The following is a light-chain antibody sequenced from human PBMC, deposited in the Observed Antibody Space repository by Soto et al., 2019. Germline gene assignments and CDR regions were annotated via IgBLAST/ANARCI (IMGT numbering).Light chain of an antibody. Sequence: DIVLTQSPCSLSLSPGQRATLSCRASQSVDTTFFAWYQKKPGQAPRLLIYGASKRATGISDRFSGSGSGKDFTLISSILEPEDFAVYYCQQYMSSVTFGQGTKVEIK. CDR2: GAS. CDR3: QQYMSSVT. CDR1: QSVDTTF. J-gene: IGKJ1*01. V-gene: IGKV3-20*01.